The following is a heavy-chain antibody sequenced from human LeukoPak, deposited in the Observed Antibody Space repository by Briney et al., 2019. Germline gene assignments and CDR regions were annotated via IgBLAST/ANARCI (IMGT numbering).Heavy chain of an antibody. Sequence: GRSLRLSCAASGFTFSSYGMHWVRQAPGKGLEWVAVISYDGSNKYYADSVKGRFTISRDNSKNTLYLQMNSLRAEDTAVYYCAKEAIVVVVAATPPDYWGQGTLVTVSS. CDR1: GFTFSSYG. J-gene: IGHJ4*02. CDR2: ISYDGSNK. D-gene: IGHD2-15*01. V-gene: IGHV3-30*18. CDR3: AKEAIVVVVAATPPDY.